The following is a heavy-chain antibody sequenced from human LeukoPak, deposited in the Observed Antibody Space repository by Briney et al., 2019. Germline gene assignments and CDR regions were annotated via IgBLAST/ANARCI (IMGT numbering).Heavy chain of an antibody. V-gene: IGHV5-51*01. D-gene: IGHD4-23*01. Sequence: GESLKISGKGSGYSFTSYWIGWMRQMPGKGLEWMGIIYPGDSDTRYSPSFQGQVTISADKSISTAYLQWSSLKASDTAMYYCARTPDYGGFSSDYWGQGTLVTVSS. CDR1: GYSFTSYW. CDR2: IYPGDSDT. J-gene: IGHJ4*02. CDR3: ARTPDYGGFSSDY.